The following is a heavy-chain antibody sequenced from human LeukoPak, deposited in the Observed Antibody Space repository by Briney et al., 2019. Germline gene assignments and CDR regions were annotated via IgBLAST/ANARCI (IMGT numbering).Heavy chain of an antibody. CDR2: IYYSGST. D-gene: IGHD6-19*01. CDR1: GGSISSSSYY. Sequence: SETLSLTCTVSGGSISSSSYYWGWIRQPPGKGLEWIGSIYYSGSTNYNPSLKSRVTISVDTSKNQFSLKLSSVTAADTAVYYCASHRGSSGWTPFDYWGQGTLVTVSS. V-gene: IGHV4-39*07. CDR3: ASHRGSSGWTPFDY. J-gene: IGHJ4*02.